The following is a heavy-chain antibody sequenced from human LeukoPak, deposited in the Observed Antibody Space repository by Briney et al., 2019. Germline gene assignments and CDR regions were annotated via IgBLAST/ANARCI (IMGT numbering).Heavy chain of an antibody. D-gene: IGHD7-27*01. CDR1: DGSISTYY. J-gene: IGHJ2*01. V-gene: IGHV4-59*01. Sequence: SETLSLTCTVSDGSISTYYWTWIRQPPGKGLEWIGYIFYSGSTNYNPSLKSRVTISVDTSKNQFSLKLYSVTAADTAVYYCARSLNWGSNWYFDLWGRGTLVTVSS. CDR2: IFYSGST. CDR3: ARSLNWGSNWYFDL.